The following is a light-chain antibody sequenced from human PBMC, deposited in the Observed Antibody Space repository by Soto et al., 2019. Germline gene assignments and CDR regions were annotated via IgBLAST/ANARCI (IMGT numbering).Light chain of an antibody. CDR3: NSYTSSTTWV. Sequence: SALTQPASVSGSPGQSITISCTGTSSDVGRYNYVSWYQQHPGKAPKLMIYEVRNRPSGVSSRFSGSKSGNTASLTISGLQAEDEAEYYCNSYTSSTTWVFGGGTKLTVL. V-gene: IGLV2-14*01. J-gene: IGLJ3*02. CDR2: EVR. CDR1: SSDVGRYNY.